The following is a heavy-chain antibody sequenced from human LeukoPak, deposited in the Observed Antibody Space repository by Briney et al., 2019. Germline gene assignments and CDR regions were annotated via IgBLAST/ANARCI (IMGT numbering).Heavy chain of an antibody. Sequence: SETLSLTCAVSGGSISSSNWWSWVRQPPGKGLEWIGEIYHSGSTNYNPSLKSRVTISVDKSKNQFSLKLSSVTAADTAVYYCARQTYCTNGVCWLDYWGQGTLVTVSS. V-gene: IGHV4-4*02. CDR1: GGSISSSNW. D-gene: IGHD2-8*01. J-gene: IGHJ4*02. CDR2: IYHSGST. CDR3: ARQTYCTNGVCWLDY.